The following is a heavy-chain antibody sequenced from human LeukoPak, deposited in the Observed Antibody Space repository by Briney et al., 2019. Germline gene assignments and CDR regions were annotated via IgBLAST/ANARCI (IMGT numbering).Heavy chain of an antibody. CDR2: NIPIFGTA. J-gene: IGHJ4*02. CDR1: GGTFSSYA. Sequence: ASVKVSCKASGGTFSSYAISWVRQAPGQGLEWMGGNIPIFGTANYAQKFQGRVTITADESTSTAYMELSSLRSDDTAVYYCARGPRRDGYHEFVGWGQGTLVTVSS. D-gene: IGHD5-24*01. CDR3: ARGPRRDGYHEFVG. V-gene: IGHV1-69*13.